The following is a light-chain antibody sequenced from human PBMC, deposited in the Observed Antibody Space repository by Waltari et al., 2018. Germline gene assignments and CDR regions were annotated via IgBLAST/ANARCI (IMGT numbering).Light chain of an antibody. V-gene: IGKV2-30*02. J-gene: IGKJ2*03. CDR3: VQGTHWPPS. Sequence: DVVMTQFPLSLPVTPGQRASISCRSSQSLLHSDGKTYLIWLQQKPGQPPRRLIYQVSSRDSGVPDRFSGSGAGTDFTLRISRVEAEDVGLYYCVQGTHWPPSFGQGTKVEIK. CDR2: QVS. CDR1: QSLLHSDGKTY.